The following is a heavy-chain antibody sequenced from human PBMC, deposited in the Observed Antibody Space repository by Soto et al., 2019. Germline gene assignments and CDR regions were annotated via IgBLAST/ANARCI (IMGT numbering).Heavy chain of an antibody. CDR3: ASSVLVTSTMNYFDL. V-gene: IGHV5-51*01. D-gene: IGHD2-8*02. CDR2: IYPDDSDT. CDR1: GYSFSNFC. J-gene: IGHJ4*02. Sequence: GESLKISCHASGYSFSNFCIALVRQMPGEGLEWLGIIYPDDSDTRYSPSFLGQVTISADKSIKTTYLQWSSLKASDTAIYFCASSVLVTSTMNYFDLWGQGTLVTVSS.